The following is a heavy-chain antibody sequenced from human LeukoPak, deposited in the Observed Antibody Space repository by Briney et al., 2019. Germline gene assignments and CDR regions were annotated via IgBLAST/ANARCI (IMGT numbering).Heavy chain of an antibody. D-gene: IGHD3-3*01. V-gene: IGHV3-30*18. J-gene: IGHJ4*02. CDR1: GFTFSSYG. Sequence: AGGSLRLSCAASGFTFSSYGMHWVRQAPGKGLEWVAVISYTGSNKYYADSVKGRFTISRDNSKNTLYLQMNSLRAEDTAVYYCAKDSPDDFWSGYWDYWGQGTLVTVSS. CDR3: AKDSPDDFWSGYWDY. CDR2: ISYTGSNK.